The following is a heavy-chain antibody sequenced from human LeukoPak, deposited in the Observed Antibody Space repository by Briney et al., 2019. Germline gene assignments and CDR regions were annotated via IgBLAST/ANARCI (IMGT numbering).Heavy chain of an antibody. CDR1: GDSISSYY. V-gene: IGHV4-59*01. CDR2: IYYSGST. Sequence: SETLSLTCAVSGDSISSYYWSWIRQPPGKGLEWIGYIYYSGSTNYNPSLKSRVTISVDTSKNQFSLKLSSVTAADTAVYYCAREITGTYGGYYYYCGMDVWGQGTTVTVSS. D-gene: IGHD1-26*01. CDR3: AREITGTYGGYYYYCGMDV. J-gene: IGHJ6*02.